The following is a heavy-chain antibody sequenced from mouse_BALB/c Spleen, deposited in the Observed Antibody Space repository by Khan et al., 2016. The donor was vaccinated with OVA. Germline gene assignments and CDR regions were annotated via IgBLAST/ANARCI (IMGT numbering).Heavy chain of an antibody. Sequence: EVELVESGGGLVQTGGSRKLSCAASGFTFSGFGMHWVRQAPEKGLEWVAYISSGSSTIYYADTVTGRFTISRDNPKNTLFLQMTSLRSEDTAMYYCARTGYYYFDYWGQGTTLTVSS. J-gene: IGHJ2*01. CDR2: ISSGSSTI. CDR1: GFTFSGFG. D-gene: IGHD2-3*01. CDR3: ARTGYYYFDY. V-gene: IGHV5-17*02.